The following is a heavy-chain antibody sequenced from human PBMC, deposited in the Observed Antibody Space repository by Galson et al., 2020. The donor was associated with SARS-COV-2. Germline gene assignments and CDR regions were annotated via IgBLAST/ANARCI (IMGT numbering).Heavy chain of an antibody. CDR3: AKHNIRAYDY. CDR1: GFIFRDYD. J-gene: IGHJ4*02. Sequence: GGSLRLSCAASGFIFRDYDFSWVRQAPGQGLEWVSHIEYSGDVTYYVDSVKGRFTVSRDNSKNMLYLQMTNLKVGDTAIYFCAKHNIRAYDYWGQGGLVTVSS. V-gene: IGHV3-23*01. CDR2: IEYSGDVT. D-gene: IGHD1-26*01.